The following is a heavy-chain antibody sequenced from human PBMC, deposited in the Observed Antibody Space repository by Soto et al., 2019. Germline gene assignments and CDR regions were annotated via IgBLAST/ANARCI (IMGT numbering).Heavy chain of an antibody. CDR2: ISWNSGSI. J-gene: IGHJ1*01. V-gene: IGHV3-9*01. CDR3: AKEYGAQEYFQH. Sequence: SLRLSCAASGFTFDDYAMHWVRQAPGKGLEWVSGISWNSGSIGYADTVKGRFTISRDNAKNSLYLQKNSLRAEDTALYYCAKEYGAQEYFQHWGQGTLVTVSS. D-gene: IGHD4-17*01. CDR1: GFTFDDYA.